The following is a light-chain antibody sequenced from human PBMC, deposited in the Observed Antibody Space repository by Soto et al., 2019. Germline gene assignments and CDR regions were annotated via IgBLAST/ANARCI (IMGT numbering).Light chain of an antibody. Sequence: QSALTQPASVSGSPGQSITISCTGTSSDVGGYNYVSWYQQHPGKAPKLMIYDVSNRPSGVSNRFSGSKSGNTASLTISGLQAEDEADYYCSSYTSSSILYDFGTGTKVTVL. CDR2: DVS. J-gene: IGLJ1*01. CDR1: SSDVGGYNY. V-gene: IGLV2-14*01. CDR3: SSYTSSSILYD.